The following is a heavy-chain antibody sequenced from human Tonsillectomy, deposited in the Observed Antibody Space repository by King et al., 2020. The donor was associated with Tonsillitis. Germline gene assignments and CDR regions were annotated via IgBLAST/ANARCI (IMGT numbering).Heavy chain of an antibody. V-gene: IGHV3-7*03. CDR1: GFTFSSYW. CDR3: ARMQGNTVTPFPY. Sequence: VQLVESGGGLVQPGGSLRLSCAASGFTFSSYWMTWVRQAPGKGLEWVANIRQDGTEKYYVDSVKGRFSISRDNAKNSLFLQMNSLRVEDTAVYYCARMQGNTVTPFPYWGQGTLVSVSS. CDR2: IRQDGTEK. D-gene: IGHD4-17*01. J-gene: IGHJ4*02.